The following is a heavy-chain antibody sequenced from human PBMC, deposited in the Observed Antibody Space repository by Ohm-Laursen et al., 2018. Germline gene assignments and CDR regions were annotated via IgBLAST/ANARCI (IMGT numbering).Heavy chain of an antibody. J-gene: IGHJ6*02. Sequence: SLRLSCAASGFTFSSYAMTWVRQAPGKGLEWVSDISDSGGSTNLADSVKGRFTISRDNSKNTLYLQMNSLRAEDTAVYYCANLFGYYYGMDVWGQGTTVTVSS. D-gene: IGHD2-21*01. CDR3: ANLFGYYYGMDV. CDR2: ISDSGGST. CDR1: GFTFSSYA. V-gene: IGHV3-23*01.